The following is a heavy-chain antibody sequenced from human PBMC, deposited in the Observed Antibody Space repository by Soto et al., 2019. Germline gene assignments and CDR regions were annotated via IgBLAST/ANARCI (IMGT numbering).Heavy chain of an antibody. CDR1: GYTFTSYG. V-gene: IGHV1-18*01. D-gene: IGHD5-18*01. Sequence: QVQLVQSGAEVKKPGASVKVSCQASGYTFTSYGITWVRQAPGQGLEWMGWISAYNGNTNYALKLQGRVTLTTDTSTSTAYMELRSLRTDDTAVYYCARRVPNTAMETRDWFDPWGQGTLVTVSS. CDR2: ISAYNGNT. CDR3: ARRVPNTAMETRDWFDP. J-gene: IGHJ5*02.